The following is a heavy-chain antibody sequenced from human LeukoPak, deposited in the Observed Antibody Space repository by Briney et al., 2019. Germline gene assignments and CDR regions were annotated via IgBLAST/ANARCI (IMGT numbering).Heavy chain of an antibody. CDR2: INWNSGRM. CDR3: AKDGQRREVSVVTYMDV. Sequence: PGRSLRLSCAAAGFTFDDYAMHWVRQAPGKGLEWVSTINWNSGRMEYADSVKGRFTISRDNAKNSLYLQMNSLRDEDTALYYCAKDGQRREVSVVTYMDVWGKGTTVTVSS. D-gene: IGHD5-18*01. V-gene: IGHV3-9*01. CDR1: GFTFDDYA. J-gene: IGHJ6*03.